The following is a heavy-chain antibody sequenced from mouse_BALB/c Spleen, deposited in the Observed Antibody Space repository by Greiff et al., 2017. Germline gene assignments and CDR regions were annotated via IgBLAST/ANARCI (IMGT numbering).Heavy chain of an antibody. V-gene: IGHV5-6-5*01. J-gene: IGHJ4*01. CDR3: ARKQDYDDYYAMDY. D-gene: IGHD2-4*01. CDR2: ISSGGST. Sequence: EVMLVESGGGLVKPGGSLKLSCAASGFTFSSYAMSWVRQTPEKRLEWVASISSGGSTYYPDSVKGRFTISRDNARNILYLQMSSLRSEDTAMYYCARKQDYDDYYAMDYWGQGTSVTVSS. CDR1: GFTFSSYA.